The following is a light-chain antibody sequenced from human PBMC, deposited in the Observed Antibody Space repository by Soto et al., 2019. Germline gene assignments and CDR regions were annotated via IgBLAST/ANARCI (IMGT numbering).Light chain of an antibody. CDR2: SAS. J-gene: IGKJ3*01. Sequence: DVQMTQSPSYLSASVGDSVTITCRASQGISSYLAWYQQKPGRVPKLLIYSASTLHSGVPSRFSGSGSGTDFTLTISSLQPEDVATFYCQQFNSVLNNFGPGTKVDIK. CDR3: QQFNSVLNN. CDR1: QGISSY. V-gene: IGKV1-27*01.